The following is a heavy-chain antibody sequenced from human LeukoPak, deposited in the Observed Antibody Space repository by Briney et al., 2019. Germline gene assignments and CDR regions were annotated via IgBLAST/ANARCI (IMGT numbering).Heavy chain of an antibody. CDR2: IMSRSDII. Sequence: GRSLRLSWPPSALTVGSSCMSWVRLDAGNWMGWDSNIMSRSDIIHYADSEKGRFTISRDNAKKSLYLEMNSLRAEDTAVYYCVRVRYSSSSHYMDVWGKGTTVTVSS. V-gene: IGHV3-48*04. CDR1: ALTVGSSC. CDR3: VRVRYSSSSHYMDV. D-gene: IGHD6-6*01. J-gene: IGHJ6*03.